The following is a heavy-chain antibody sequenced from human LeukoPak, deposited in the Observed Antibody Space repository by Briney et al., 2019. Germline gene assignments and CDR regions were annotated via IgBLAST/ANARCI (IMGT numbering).Heavy chain of an antibody. Sequence: GGSLRLSCAASGFTFSSHALSWVRQAPGKGLECVSSLSGSGYNTYYADSVRGRFTISRDNSKNTEYLQMNSLRAEDTAVYYCAKDPYGTRYFDYWGQGTLVTVSS. J-gene: IGHJ4*02. D-gene: IGHD2-2*01. CDR3: AKDPYGTRYFDY. V-gene: IGHV3-23*01. CDR1: GFTFSSHA. CDR2: LSGSGYNT.